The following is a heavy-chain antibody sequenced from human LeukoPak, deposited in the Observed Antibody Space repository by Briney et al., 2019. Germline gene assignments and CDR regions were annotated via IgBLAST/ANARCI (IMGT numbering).Heavy chain of an antibody. V-gene: IGHV3-33*01. J-gene: IGHJ4*02. CDR1: GFTFSSYG. D-gene: IGHD1-26*01. CDR3: TTGWSTTRDY. CDR2: IWYDGSNK. Sequence: GGSLRLSCAASGFTFSSYGMHWVRQAPGKGLEWVAVIWYDGSNKYYADSVKGRFTISRDNSKNTLYLQMNSLRAEDTAVYYCTTGWSTTRDYWGQGTLVTVSS.